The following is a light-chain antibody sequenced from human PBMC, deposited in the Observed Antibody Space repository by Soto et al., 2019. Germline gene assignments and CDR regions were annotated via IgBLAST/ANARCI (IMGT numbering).Light chain of an antibody. Sequence: DIQMTQSPSSVSASVGDTVTITCRASQDILSWLAWYQQKPGEAPRLLIYASSNLQSGVPSRFSGSRSGTDFTLTISSLHPEDFATYYCQQANTFPITFGPGTRLDIK. CDR3: QQANTFPIT. J-gene: IGKJ3*01. V-gene: IGKV1-12*01. CDR1: QDILSW. CDR2: ASS.